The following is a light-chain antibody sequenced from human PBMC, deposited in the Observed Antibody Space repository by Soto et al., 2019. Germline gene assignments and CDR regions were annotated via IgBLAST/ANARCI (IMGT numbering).Light chain of an antibody. Sequence: QSALTQPASVSGSPGQSITISCTGTSSDVGGYNFVTWYQQYPGKAPKLVIHDVTRRPSGVSNRFSGSKSGTTASLTTSGFQPEDETDYYCCSYTSSTSYAFGPGTKVTVL. CDR1: SSDVGGYNF. V-gene: IGLV2-14*01. CDR3: CSYTSSTSYA. CDR2: DVT. J-gene: IGLJ1*01.